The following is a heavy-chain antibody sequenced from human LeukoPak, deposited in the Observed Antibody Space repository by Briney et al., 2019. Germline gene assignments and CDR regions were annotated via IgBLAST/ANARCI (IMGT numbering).Heavy chain of an antibody. CDR2: IHHSGST. Sequence: SETLSLTCAVYEGSVRDNYWSWIRQPPGKGLEWIGEIHHSGSTKYNPSLKSRVIISLDTSKNQFSLKLNSMTAADTAVYYCAGHVSAAAGGRWGQGTLVTVSS. V-gene: IGHV4-34*01. D-gene: IGHD6-13*01. CDR1: EGSVRDNY. CDR3: AGHVSAAAGGR. J-gene: IGHJ4*02.